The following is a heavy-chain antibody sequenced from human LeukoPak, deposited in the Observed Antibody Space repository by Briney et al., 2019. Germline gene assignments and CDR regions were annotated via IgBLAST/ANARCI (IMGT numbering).Heavy chain of an antibody. V-gene: IGHV1-8*01. CDR3: ARGRYYYGSGSYYKSPSDY. Sequence: GASVKVSCKASGYTFTSYDINWVRQATGQGLEWMGWMNPNSGNTGYAQKFQGRVTMTRNTSISTAYMELSSLRSEDTAVYYCARGRYYYGSGSYYKSPSDYWGQGTLVTVSS. D-gene: IGHD3-10*01. CDR2: MNPNSGNT. CDR1: GYTFTSYD. J-gene: IGHJ4*02.